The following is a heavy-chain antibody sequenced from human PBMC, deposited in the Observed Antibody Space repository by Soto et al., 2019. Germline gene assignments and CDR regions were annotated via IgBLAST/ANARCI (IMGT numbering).Heavy chain of an antibody. J-gene: IGHJ6*04. V-gene: IGHV4-30-2*01. CDR1: GGSISSGGYS. CDR3: ARHRGDYGYEDYYVMDV. Sequence: SETLSLTCAVSGGSISSGGYSWSWIRQPPGKGLEWIGYIYHSGSTYYNPSLKSRVTISVDRSKNQFSLKLSFVTAADTAVYYCARHRGDYGYEDYYVMDVWGKGTTVTVSS. CDR2: IYHSGST. D-gene: IGHD4-17*01.